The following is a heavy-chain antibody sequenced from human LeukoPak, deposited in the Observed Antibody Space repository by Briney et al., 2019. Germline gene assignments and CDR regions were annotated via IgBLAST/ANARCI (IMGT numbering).Heavy chain of an antibody. Sequence: SQTLSLTCAISGDSVSSSSNVWNWIRQSPSRGLEWLGRTYYGSKWNNDYAASVKSRITVNPDTSKIQFSLQLNSVTPEDTAVYYCARGAMRTGFDSWGQGTLVTVSS. D-gene: IGHD1-1*01. V-gene: IGHV6-1*01. CDR2: TYYGSKWNN. CDR3: ARGAMRTGFDS. J-gene: IGHJ4*02. CDR1: GDSVSSSSNV.